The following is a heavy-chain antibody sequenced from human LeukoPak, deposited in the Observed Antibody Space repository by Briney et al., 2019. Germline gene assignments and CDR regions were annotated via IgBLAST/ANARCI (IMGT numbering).Heavy chain of an antibody. CDR2: INPNSGGT. V-gene: IGHV1-2*02. Sequence: ASVKVSCKASGYTFTGYYMHWVRQAPGQGLEWMGWINPNSGGTNYAQKFQGRVTMTRDTSISTAYMELSRLRSDDTAVYYCARGRYSGYDPESQWLVFYMDVWGKGTTVTVSS. CDR1: GYTFTGYY. CDR3: ARGRYSGYDPESQWLVFYMDV. D-gene: IGHD5-12*01. J-gene: IGHJ6*03.